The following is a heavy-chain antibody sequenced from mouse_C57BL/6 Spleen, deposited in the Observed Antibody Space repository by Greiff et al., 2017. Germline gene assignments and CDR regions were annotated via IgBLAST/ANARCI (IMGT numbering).Heavy chain of an antibody. D-gene: IGHD2-2*01. Sequence: QVQLQQSGAELVKPGASVKMSCKASGYTFTTYPIEWMKQNHGKSLEWIGNFHPYNDDTKYNEKFKGKATLTVEKSSSTVYLELSRLTSDDADVYDCARGVTSSRYWYFDVWGTGTTVTVSS. J-gene: IGHJ1*03. CDR3: ARGVTSSRYWYFDV. V-gene: IGHV1-47*01. CDR1: GYTFTTYP. CDR2: FHPYNDDT.